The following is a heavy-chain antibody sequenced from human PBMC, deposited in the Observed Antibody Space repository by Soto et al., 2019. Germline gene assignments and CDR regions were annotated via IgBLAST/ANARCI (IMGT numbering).Heavy chain of an antibody. J-gene: IGHJ3*02. Sequence: SETLSLTCTVSGGSISSYYWSWIRQPPGKGLEWIGYIYYSGSTNYNPSLKSRVTISVDTSKNQFSLKLSSVTAADTAVYYCARDLPIVGATTRGAFDIWGQGTMVTVSS. D-gene: IGHD1-26*01. CDR3: ARDLPIVGATTRGAFDI. V-gene: IGHV4-59*12. CDR2: IYYSGST. CDR1: GGSISSYY.